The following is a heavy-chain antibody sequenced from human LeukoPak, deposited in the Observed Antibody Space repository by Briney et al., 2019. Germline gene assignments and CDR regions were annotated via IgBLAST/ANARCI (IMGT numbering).Heavy chain of an antibody. CDR3: ARTMGTSTSSTLDY. CDR1: RYSFTTYW. CDR2: IYPGDSDT. V-gene: IGHV5-51*01. J-gene: IGHJ4*02. Sequence: LGESLKISCKASRYSFTTYWIACVRQMPGKGLEWMGIIYPGDSDTRYSPSFQGQVTISADKSITTAYLQWSSLKASDTAIYYCARTMGTSTSSTLDYWGQGTLVTVSS. D-gene: IGHD2-2*01.